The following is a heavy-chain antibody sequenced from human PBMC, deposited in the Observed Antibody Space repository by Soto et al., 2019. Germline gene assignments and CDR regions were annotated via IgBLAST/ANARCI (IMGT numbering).Heavy chain of an antibody. Sequence: GGSLRLSCAASGFTFSSYAMSWVRQAPGKGLEWVSAISGSGGSTYYADSVKGRFTISRDNSKNTLYLQMNSLRAEDTAVYYCARVLHYGSGSPYLATGYYGMDVWGQGTTVTVSS. CDR1: GFTFSSYA. CDR2: ISGSGGST. CDR3: ARVLHYGSGSPYLATGYYGMDV. V-gene: IGHV3-23*01. D-gene: IGHD3-10*01. J-gene: IGHJ6*02.